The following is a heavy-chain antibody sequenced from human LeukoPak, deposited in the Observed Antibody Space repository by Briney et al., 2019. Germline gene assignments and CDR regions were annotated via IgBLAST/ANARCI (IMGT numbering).Heavy chain of an antibody. CDR3: ARHYHSSGWPPTFEYFQH. J-gene: IGHJ1*01. Sequence: ASVTVSCKASGYTFTSYAMNWVRQAPGQGLEWMGWINTNTGNPTYAQGFTGRFVFSLDTSVSTAYLQISSLKAEDTAVYYCARHYHSSGWPPTFEYFQHWGQGTLVTVSS. CDR2: INTNTGNP. D-gene: IGHD6-19*01. V-gene: IGHV7-4-1*02. CDR1: GYTFTSYA.